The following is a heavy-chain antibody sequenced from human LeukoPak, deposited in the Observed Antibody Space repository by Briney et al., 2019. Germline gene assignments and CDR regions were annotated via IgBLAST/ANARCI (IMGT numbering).Heavy chain of an antibody. J-gene: IGHJ6*03. V-gene: IGHV1-8*03. D-gene: IGHD2-8*01. CDR2: MNPNSGNT. CDR3: AKDRCSNGIGCYYYYMDV. Sequence: ASVKVSCKASGYTFTSYDINWVRQATGQGLEWMGWMNPNSGNTGYAQKFQGRVTITRNTSISTAYMELSSLRSEDTAVYYCAKDRCSNGIGCYYYYMDVGGKGTTVTISS. CDR1: GYTFTSYD.